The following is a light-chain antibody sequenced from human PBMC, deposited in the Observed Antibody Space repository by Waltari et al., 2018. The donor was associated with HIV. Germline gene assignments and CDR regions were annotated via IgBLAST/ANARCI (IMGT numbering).Light chain of an antibody. CDR3: QQTYITPFT. Sequence: NWYQQRPGQAPNLVIFAASNLQSGVPPRFSGSGSETDFTLTISSLQPEDFATYFCQQTYITPFTFGPGTTVAIK. V-gene: IGKV1-39*01. CDR2: AAS. J-gene: IGKJ3*01.